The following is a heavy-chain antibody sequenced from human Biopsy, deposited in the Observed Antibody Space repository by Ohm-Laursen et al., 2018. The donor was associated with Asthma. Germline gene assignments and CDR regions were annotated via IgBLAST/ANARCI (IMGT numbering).Heavy chain of an antibody. CDR1: GYTFISYA. J-gene: IGHJ3*02. V-gene: IGHV1-3*01. CDR2: INAGNGNT. CDR3: ARTYYDFLTEQVNDAFAI. Sequence: ASVKVSCKASGYTFISYAIHWVSQAPGHRLEWMGWINAGNGNTKYSQKFQGRVTINRDTSASTAYMELSILRSKDTAVYYCARTYYDFLTEQVNDAFAIWGQGTMVTVSS. D-gene: IGHD3-9*01.